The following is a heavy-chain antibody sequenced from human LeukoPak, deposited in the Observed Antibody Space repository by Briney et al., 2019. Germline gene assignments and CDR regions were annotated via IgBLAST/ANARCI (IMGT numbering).Heavy chain of an antibody. CDR1: GGSISCHY. CDR3: ARVRGSYNIDY. Sequence: SETLSLTCTVSGGSISCHYWSWIRQPPGKGLEWIGYIYYSGSTNYNPSLKSRVTISVDTSKNQFSLKLSSVTAADTAVYYCARVRGSYNIDYWGQGTLVTVSS. J-gene: IGHJ4*02. V-gene: IGHV4-59*11. CDR2: IYYSGST. D-gene: IGHD1-26*01.